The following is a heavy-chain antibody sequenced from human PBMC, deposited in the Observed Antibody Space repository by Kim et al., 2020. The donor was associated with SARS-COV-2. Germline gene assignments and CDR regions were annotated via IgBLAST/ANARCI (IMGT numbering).Heavy chain of an antibody. CDR2: IYYSGST. D-gene: IGHD6-19*01. V-gene: IGHV4-39*01. Sequence: SETLSLTCTVSGGSISSSSYYWGWIRQPPGKGLDWIGSIYYSGSTYYNPSLKSRVTISVDTSKNQFSLKLSSVTAADTAVFYCARRLGGWRNYGMDVWGQGTTVTVSS. J-gene: IGHJ6*02. CDR1: GGSISSSSYY. CDR3: ARRLGGWRNYGMDV.